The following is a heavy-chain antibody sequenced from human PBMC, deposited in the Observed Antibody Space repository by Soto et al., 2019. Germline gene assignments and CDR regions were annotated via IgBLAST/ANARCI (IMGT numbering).Heavy chain of an antibody. Sequence: GGSLRLSCAASGFTFSSYGMHWVRQAPGKGLEWVAVIWYDGSNKYYADSVKGRFTISRDNSKNTLYLQMNSLRAEDTAVYYCGADQMNKYYYGSGSHNWFDPWGQGTLVTVSS. CDR1: GFTFSSYG. D-gene: IGHD3-10*01. J-gene: IGHJ5*02. V-gene: IGHV3-33*01. CDR3: GADQMNKYYYGSGSHNWFDP. CDR2: IWYDGSNK.